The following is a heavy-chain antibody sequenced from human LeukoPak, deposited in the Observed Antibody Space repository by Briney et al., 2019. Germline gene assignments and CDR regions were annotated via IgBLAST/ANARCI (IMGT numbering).Heavy chain of an antibody. CDR3: ARGYDFWSGYYWYFDY. J-gene: IGHJ4*02. CDR2: MNPNSGNT. D-gene: IGHD3-3*01. Sequence: ASVKVSCKASGYTFTSYDINWVRQATGQGLEWMGWMNPNSGNTGYAQKFQGRVTITRNTSISTAYMELSSLRSEDTAAYYCARGYDFWSGYYWYFDYWGQGTLVTVSS. CDR1: GYTFTSYD. V-gene: IGHV1-8*03.